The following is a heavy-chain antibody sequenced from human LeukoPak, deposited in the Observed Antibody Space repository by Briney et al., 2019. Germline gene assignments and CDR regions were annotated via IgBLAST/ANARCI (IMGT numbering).Heavy chain of an antibody. J-gene: IGHJ4*02. V-gene: IGHV3-30*04. CDR2: VLSDGETK. D-gene: IGHD3-22*01. CDR1: GFFFSNYS. CDR3: ARDPRGPIGYDSSARDTFDY. Sequence: GGSLRLSCAVSGFFFSNYSPHCVRQAPGKGLEWVGVVLSDGETKYYADYVKRRFTISRDNPENMLYLQMNRLRPEDTGVYYCARDPRGPIGYDSSARDTFDYWGQGALVTVSS.